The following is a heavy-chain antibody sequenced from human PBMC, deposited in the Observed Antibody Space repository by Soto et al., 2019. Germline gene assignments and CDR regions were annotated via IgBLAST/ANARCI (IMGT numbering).Heavy chain of an antibody. V-gene: IGHV3-33*01. CDR2: IWYDGSNK. J-gene: IGHJ4*02. CDR3: ARAEESSGSYRVGYYFDY. D-gene: IGHD1-26*01. Sequence: GGSLRLSXAASGFTFSSYGMHWVRQAPGKGLEWVAVIWYDGSNKYYADSVKGRFTISRDNSKNTLYLQMNSLRAEDTAVYYCARAEESSGSYRVGYYFDYWGQGTLVTVSS. CDR1: GFTFSSYG.